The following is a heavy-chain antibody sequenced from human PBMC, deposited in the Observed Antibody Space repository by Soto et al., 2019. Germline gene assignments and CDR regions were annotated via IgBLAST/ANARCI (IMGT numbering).Heavy chain of an antibody. V-gene: IGHV3-48*02. D-gene: IGHD1-1*01. J-gene: IGHJ5*02. CDR2: ISSTGSTI. CDR3: ASELDALDWFDP. CDR1: GFTFSSYS. Sequence: GGSLRLSCAASGFTFSSYSMNWVRQAPWKGLEWVSYISSTGSTIFYADSVKGRFTISRDNAKNSLYQQMNSLRDEDTAVYYWASELDALDWFDPSGQGTLVTV.